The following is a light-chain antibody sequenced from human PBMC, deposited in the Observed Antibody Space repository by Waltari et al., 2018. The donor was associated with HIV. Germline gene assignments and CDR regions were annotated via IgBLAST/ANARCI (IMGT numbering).Light chain of an antibody. CDR3: GSYSGTTTLGV. CDR2: DVN. CDR1: TCDIGAFDF. V-gene: IGLV2-14*03. J-gene: IGLJ1*01. Sequence: QSALTQPASVSGSPGPSITISCTGSTCDIGAFDFVSSYQQQPGKAPRLIIYDVNSRPSGISGRFSGSKSVNTASLTIYGLQAEDEAEYFCGSYSGTTTLGVFGTGTTVTVL.